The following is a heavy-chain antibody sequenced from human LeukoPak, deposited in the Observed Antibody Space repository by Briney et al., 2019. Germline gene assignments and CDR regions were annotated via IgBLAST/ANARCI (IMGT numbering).Heavy chain of an antibody. D-gene: IGHD2-15*01. CDR2: IYDSGST. V-gene: IGHV4-39*01. J-gene: IGHJ4*02. CDR1: GGSIRNSNYY. CDR3: ARQCSGGSCYLRGDFDY. Sequence: SETLSLTCTVSGGSIRNSNYYWGWIRQPPGKRLEWIGSIYDSGSTYHNPSLKSRVTISVDTSMNQFSLRLSSATAADTAVYYCARQCSGGSCYLRGDFDYWGQGTLVTASS.